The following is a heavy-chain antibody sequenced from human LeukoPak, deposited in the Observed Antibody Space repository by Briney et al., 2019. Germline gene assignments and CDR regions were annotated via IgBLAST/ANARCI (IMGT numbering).Heavy chain of an antibody. Sequence: PGGSLRLSCAASGFTFSSYGMHWVRQAPGKGLEWVAFIRYDGSNKYYADSVKGRFTISRDNAKNSLYLQMNSLRAEDTAVYYCAILPEGTPLLGHMDVWGKGTTVTISS. V-gene: IGHV3-30*02. CDR3: AILPEGTPLLGHMDV. J-gene: IGHJ6*03. CDR2: IRYDGSNK. CDR1: GFTFSSYG. D-gene: IGHD1-14*01.